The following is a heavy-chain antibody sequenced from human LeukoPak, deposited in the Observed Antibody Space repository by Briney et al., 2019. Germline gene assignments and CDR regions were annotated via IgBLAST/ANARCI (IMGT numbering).Heavy chain of an antibody. CDR2: ISSSSSRNTI. D-gene: IGHD1-1*01. V-gene: IGHV3-48*04. J-gene: IGHJ4*02. CDR3: AREATTSRPGDY. Sequence: PGGSLRLSCAASGFTFSNYNMNWVRQAPGKGLEWASYISSSSSRNTIYYADSVRGRFTISRDNAKNSLFLQLNSLRAEDTAVYYCAREATTSRPGDYWGLGTLVTVSS. CDR1: GFTFSNYN.